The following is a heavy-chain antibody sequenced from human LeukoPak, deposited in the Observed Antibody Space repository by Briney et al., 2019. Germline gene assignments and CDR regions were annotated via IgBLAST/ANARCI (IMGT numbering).Heavy chain of an antibody. D-gene: IGHD3/OR15-3a*01. CDR3: ARQTGSGLFILP. V-gene: IGHV4-4*07. Sequence: SETLSLTCSVSGGSLSSYYWNWIRQPAGKGLEWIGHMYITGSTNYNPALKSRVSMSLDTSKNQFSLRLTSVTAADTAVYYCARQTGSGLFILPGGQGTLVTVSS. CDR2: MYITGST. CDR1: GGSLSSYY. J-gene: IGHJ4*02.